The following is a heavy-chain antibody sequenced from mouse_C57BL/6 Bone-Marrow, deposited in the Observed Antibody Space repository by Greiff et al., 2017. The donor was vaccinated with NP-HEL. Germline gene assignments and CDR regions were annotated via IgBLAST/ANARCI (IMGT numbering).Heavy chain of an antibody. CDR1: GFTFSDYG. D-gene: IGHD3-3*01. CDR3: ARLGGYYAMDY. J-gene: IGHJ4*01. CDR2: ISNLAYSI. V-gene: IGHV5-15*04. Sequence: EVKLVESGGGLVQPGGSLKLSCAASGFTFSDYGMAWVRQAPRKGPEWVAFISNLAYSIYYADTVTGRFTISRENAKNTLYLEMSSLRSEDTAMYYCARLGGYYAMDYWGQGTSVTVSS.